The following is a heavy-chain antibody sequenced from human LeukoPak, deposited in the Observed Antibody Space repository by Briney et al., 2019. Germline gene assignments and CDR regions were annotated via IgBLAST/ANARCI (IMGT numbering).Heavy chain of an antibody. V-gene: IGHV1-46*01. D-gene: IGHD1-26*01. CDR1: GYTFTSHY. CDR2: IDPSGGTT. CDR3: ARGLVVATSELDY. J-gene: IGHJ4*02. Sequence: ASVNVSCKASGYTFTSHYMHWVRQAPGHGLEWMGIIDPSGGTTSYAQKFQGRVTMTRDTSTSTVYMELSSLRSEDTAVYYCARGLVVATSELDYWGQGTRVTVSS.